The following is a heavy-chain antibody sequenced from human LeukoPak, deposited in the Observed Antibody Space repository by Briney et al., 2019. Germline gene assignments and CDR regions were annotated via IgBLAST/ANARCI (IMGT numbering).Heavy chain of an antibody. D-gene: IGHD2-21*02. J-gene: IGHJ4*02. Sequence: SETLSLTCTVSGGSISSSSYYWGWIRQPPGKGLEWIGEINHSGSTNYNPSLKSRVTISQDTSKNQFSLKLSSVTAADTAVYYCAAGDPYYFDYWGQGTLVTVSS. CDR1: GGSISSSSYY. V-gene: IGHV4-39*07. CDR3: AAGDPYYFDY. CDR2: INHSGST.